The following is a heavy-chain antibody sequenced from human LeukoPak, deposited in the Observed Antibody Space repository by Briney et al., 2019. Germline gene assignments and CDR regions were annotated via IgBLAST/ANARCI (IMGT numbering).Heavy chain of an antibody. CDR2: INPNSGGT. Sequence: ASVKVSCKASGYTFTGYYMHWVRQASGQGLEWMGWINPNSGGTNYAQKFQGWVTMTRDTSISTAYMELSRLRSDDTAVYYCARGSIVVVVAALYNWFDPWGQGTLVTVSS. CDR1: GYTFTGYY. V-gene: IGHV1-2*04. D-gene: IGHD2-15*01. CDR3: ARGSIVVVVAALYNWFDP. J-gene: IGHJ5*02.